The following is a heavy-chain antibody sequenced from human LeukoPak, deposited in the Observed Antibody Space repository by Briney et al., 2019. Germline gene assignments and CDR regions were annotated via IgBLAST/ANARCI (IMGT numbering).Heavy chain of an antibody. D-gene: IGHD6-19*01. V-gene: IGHV4-59*08. CDR2: ISYSGST. CDR3: ARLGRQSTGWYFDY. Sequence: SETLSLTCTVSGDSISSNYWSWVRQPPGKELEWLGSISYSGSTNYNPSLKSRVTISLDTSNNQFPLKLTSVTDADTAMYYCARLGRQSTGWYFDYWGQGTLVTVSS. CDR1: GDSISSNY. J-gene: IGHJ4*02.